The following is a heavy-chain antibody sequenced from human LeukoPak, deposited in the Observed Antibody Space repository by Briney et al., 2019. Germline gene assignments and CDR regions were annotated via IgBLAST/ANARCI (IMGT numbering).Heavy chain of an antibody. CDR1: GSTFSAYW. CDR3: VAGSGWLGET. Sequence: PGGPLRLSCAASGSTFSAYWMTWVRQAPGKGLEWVANIKQDGSNVEYLDSVKGRFTISRDNAKSSLYLQMNTLRVEDTAVYYCVAGSGWLGETWGRGTLVTVSS. J-gene: IGHJ5*02. V-gene: IGHV3-7*01. D-gene: IGHD6-19*01. CDR2: IKQDGSNV.